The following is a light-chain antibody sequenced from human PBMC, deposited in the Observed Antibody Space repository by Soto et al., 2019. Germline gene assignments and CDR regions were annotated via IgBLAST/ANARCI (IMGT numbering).Light chain of an antibody. CDR3: QQYNSYST. V-gene: IGKV1-5*03. J-gene: IGKJ1*01. CDR2: KAS. Sequence: DIQMTQSPSTLSASVGDRVTITCRASQSISSWVAWYQQKPGKAPKVLIYKASSLESGVPSRFSGSGSGTEFTLTISSLQPDDFATYYCQQYNSYSTFGQGTKVEIK. CDR1: QSISSW.